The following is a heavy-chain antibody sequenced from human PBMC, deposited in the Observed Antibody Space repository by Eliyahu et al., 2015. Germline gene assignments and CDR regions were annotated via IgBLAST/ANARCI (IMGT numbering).Heavy chain of an antibody. V-gene: IGHV3-15*01. CDR2: IKSRTAGGTS. CDR1: GVTLXDAW. CDR3: ATDPPGYYYSGMDV. J-gene: IGHJ6*02. Sequence: EVQVVESGGGLVEPGGSLRLSCAVSGVTLXDAWMSWVPQAPGKGLEWIGRIKSRTAGGTSEYTAPVEDRFTISRDDSKNTIYLQMNSLKAEDTAVYYCATDPPGYYYSGMDVWGQGTTVTVSS. D-gene: IGHD3-22*01.